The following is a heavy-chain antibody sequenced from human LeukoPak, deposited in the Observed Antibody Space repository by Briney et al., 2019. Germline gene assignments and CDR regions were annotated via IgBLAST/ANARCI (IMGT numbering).Heavy chain of an antibody. J-gene: IGHJ4*02. D-gene: IGHD1-7*01. CDR2: ISYDGSNK. CDR1: GFTFSSYG. Sequence: PGGSLRLSCAASGFTFSSYGMHWVRQAPGKGLEWVAVISYDGSNKYYADSVKGRFTVSRDNSKNTLYLQMNSLRAEDTAVYYCAKNGLELDYWGQGTLVTVSS. CDR3: AKNGLELDY. V-gene: IGHV3-30*18.